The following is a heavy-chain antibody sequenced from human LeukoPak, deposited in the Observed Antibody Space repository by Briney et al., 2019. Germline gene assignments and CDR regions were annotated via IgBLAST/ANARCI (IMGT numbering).Heavy chain of an antibody. J-gene: IGHJ6*03. V-gene: IGHV3-7*01. D-gene: IGHD2-2*01. CDR3: ARYLWDIVVVSSDYMDV. CDR1: GFTFSNYY. Sequence: GGSLRLSCAASGFTFSNYYMTWVRQAPGVGLEWVANIKQDGSEKYYVDSVRGRFTISGDNAKNSLYLQMNSLRAEDTAVYYCARYLWDIVVVSSDYMDVWGKGTTVTVSS. CDR2: IKQDGSEK.